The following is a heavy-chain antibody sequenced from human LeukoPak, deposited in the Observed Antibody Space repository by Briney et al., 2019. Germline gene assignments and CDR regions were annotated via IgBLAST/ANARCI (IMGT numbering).Heavy chain of an antibody. CDR3: ARARRGGSGWHFDY. CDR2: IKYDGSYK. Sequence: GGSLRLSCAASGFTFNAFWMNSVCQAPGKGPEWVGSIKYDGSYKYYVYSMKSRFTISRDSTKKSLYLQMDSLRAEDTAVYYCARARRGGSGWHFDYWGQGTLVTASS. J-gene: IGHJ4*02. D-gene: IGHD6-19*01. CDR1: GFTFNAFW. V-gene: IGHV3-7*01.